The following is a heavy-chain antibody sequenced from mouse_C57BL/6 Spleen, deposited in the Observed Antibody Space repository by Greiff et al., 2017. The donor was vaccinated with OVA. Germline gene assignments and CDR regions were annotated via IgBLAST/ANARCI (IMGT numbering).Heavy chain of an antibody. CDR2: ISYDGSN. J-gene: IGHJ3*01. D-gene: IGHD2-4*01. CDR1: GYSITSGYY. V-gene: IGHV3-6*01. Sequence: ESGPGLVKPSQSLSLSCSVTGYSITSGYYWNWIRQFPGNKLEWMGYISYDGSNNYNPSLKNRISITRDTSKNQFFLKLNSVTTEDTATYYCARGNYDYDEAYWGQGTLVTVSA. CDR3: ARGNYDYDEAY.